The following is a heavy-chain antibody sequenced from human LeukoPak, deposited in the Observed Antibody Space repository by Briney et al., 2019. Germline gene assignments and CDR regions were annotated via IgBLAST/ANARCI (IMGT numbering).Heavy chain of an antibody. CDR3: EKVFCSSPRCFVPFDY. V-gene: IGHV3-23*01. CDR1: GFTFSNFA. D-gene: IGHD2-2*01. J-gene: IGHJ4*02. CDR2: ISPRGDRT. Sequence: GGSLRLSCAASGFTFSNFAMGWVRQAPGKGLVWLSTISPRGDRTYDADSVRGRFIISRDNSKNTFYLQLNSLRAEDTAVYYCEKVFCSSPRCFVPFDYWGQGTLLSVSS.